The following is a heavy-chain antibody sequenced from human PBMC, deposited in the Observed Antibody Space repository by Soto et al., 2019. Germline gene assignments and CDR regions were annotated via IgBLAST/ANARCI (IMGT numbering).Heavy chain of an antibody. D-gene: IGHD6-19*01. Sequence: EVQLLESGGGLVQPGGSLRLSCAASGFTFSSYAMSWVRQAPGKGLEWVSAISGSGGSTYYADSVKGRFTISRDNSKNTLYLQMNSLRAEDTALYYCAKVGASSGRLYYFDYWGQGTLVTVSS. CDR2: ISGSGGST. J-gene: IGHJ4*02. CDR1: GFTFSSYA. CDR3: AKVGASSGRLYYFDY. V-gene: IGHV3-23*01.